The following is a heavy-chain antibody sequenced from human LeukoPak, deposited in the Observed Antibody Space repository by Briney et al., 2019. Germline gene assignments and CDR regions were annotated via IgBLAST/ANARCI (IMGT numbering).Heavy chain of an antibody. D-gene: IGHD3-10*01. CDR3: ARDRGVRGVIRGSWFDP. J-gene: IGHJ5*02. CDR1: GGSISSYY. V-gene: IGHV4-59*01. Sequence: SETLSLTCTVSGGSISSYYWSWIRQPPGKGLEWIGYIYYSGSTNYNPSLKSRVTISVDTSKNQFSLKLSSVTAADTAVYYCARDRGVRGVIRGSWFDPWGQGTLVTVSS. CDR2: IYYSGST.